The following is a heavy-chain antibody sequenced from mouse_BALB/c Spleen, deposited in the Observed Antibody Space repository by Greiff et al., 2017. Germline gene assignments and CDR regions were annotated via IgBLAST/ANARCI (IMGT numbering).Heavy chain of an antibody. CDR1: GFSLTSYG. CDR2: IWAGGST. CDR3: ARTGTDWYFDV. Sequence: QVQLKESGPGLVAPSQSLSITCTVSGFSLTSYGVHWVRQPPGKGLEWLGVIWAGGSTNYNSALMSRLSISKDNSKSQVFLKMNSLQTDDTAMYYCARTGTDWYFDVWGAGTTVTVSS. D-gene: IGHD4-1*01. V-gene: IGHV2-9*02. J-gene: IGHJ1*01.